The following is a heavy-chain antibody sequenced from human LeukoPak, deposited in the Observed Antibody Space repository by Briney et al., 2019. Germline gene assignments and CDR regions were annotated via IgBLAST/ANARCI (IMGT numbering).Heavy chain of an antibody. CDR3: AKELDAFDI. Sequence: GGSLRLSCAASGFTFDDYAMQWVRQAPGKGLEWVSGISWNSGSIGYADSVKGRFTISRDNAKNPLYLQMNSLRAEDTALYYCAKELDAFDIWGQGTMVTVSS. CDR2: ISWNSGSI. V-gene: IGHV3-9*01. J-gene: IGHJ3*02. CDR1: GFTFDDYA.